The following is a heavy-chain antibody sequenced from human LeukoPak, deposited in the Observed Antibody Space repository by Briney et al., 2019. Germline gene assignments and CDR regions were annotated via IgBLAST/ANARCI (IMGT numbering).Heavy chain of an antibody. D-gene: IGHD3-3*01. Sequence: GGSPRLSCAASGFTFSSYGMHWVRQAPGKGLEWVAFIRYDGSNKYYADSVKGRFTISRDNSKNTLYLQMNSLRAEDAAVYYCAKQSLGFWSGYYFDYWGQGTLVTVSS. CDR1: GFTFSSYG. CDR3: AKQSLGFWSGYYFDY. CDR2: IRYDGSNK. V-gene: IGHV3-30*02. J-gene: IGHJ4*02.